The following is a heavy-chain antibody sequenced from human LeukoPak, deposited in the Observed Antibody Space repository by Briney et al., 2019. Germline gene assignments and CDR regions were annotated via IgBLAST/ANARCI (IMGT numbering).Heavy chain of an antibody. D-gene: IGHD5-18*01. CDR2: ISGSGGST. V-gene: IGHV3-23*01. CDR3: AKRGYSYGFLVYYFDY. Sequence: SGGSLRLSCAASGFTFSSYSMNWVRQAPGKGLEWVSAISGSGGSTYYADSVRGRFTISRDNSKNTLYLQMNSLRAEDTAVYYCAKRGYSYGFLVYYFDYWGQGTLVTVSS. CDR1: GFTFSSYS. J-gene: IGHJ4*02.